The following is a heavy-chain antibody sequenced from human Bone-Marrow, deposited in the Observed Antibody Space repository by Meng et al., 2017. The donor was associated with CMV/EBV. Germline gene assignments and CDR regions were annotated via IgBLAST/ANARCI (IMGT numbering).Heavy chain of an antibody. V-gene: IGHV3-7*01. D-gene: IGHD1-26*01. Sequence: GESLKISCAASGFTFSSYWMSWVRQAPGKGLEWVANIKQDGSEKHYVDSVKGRFTISRDNAKNSLYLQMNSLRAEDTAVYYCARDQYRGGASFDYWGQGTLVTVSS. CDR2: IKQDGSEK. CDR1: GFTFSSYW. J-gene: IGHJ4*02. CDR3: ARDQYRGGASFDY.